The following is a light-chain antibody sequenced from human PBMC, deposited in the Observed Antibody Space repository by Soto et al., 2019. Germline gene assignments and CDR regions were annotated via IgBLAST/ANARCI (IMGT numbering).Light chain of an antibody. CDR3: QQYNNWPQT. J-gene: IGKJ1*01. Sequence: EIVLTQSPLSLPVTPGAPPTLSSGASQSVSSYLAWYQQKPGQAPRLLIYDASTRATGIPARFSGSGSGTDFTLTISGLQSEDFAVYYCQQYNNWPQTFGQGTKVDI. V-gene: IGKV3-15*01. CDR1: QSVSSY. CDR2: DAS.